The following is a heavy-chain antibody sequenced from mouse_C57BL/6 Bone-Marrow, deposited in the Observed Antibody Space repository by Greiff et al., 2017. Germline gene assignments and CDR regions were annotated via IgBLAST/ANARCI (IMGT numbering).Heavy chain of an antibody. CDR2: IDPSDSYT. V-gene: IGHV1-69*01. Sequence: VQLQQPGAELVMPGASVKLSCKASGYTFTSYWMHWVKQRPGQGLEWIGEIDPSDSYTNYNQKFKGKSTLTVDKSSSTAYMQLSSLTSEDSAVYYCARRWLYYGNDYYAMDDWGQGTSVTVSS. CDR1: GYTFTSYW. D-gene: IGHD2-1*01. J-gene: IGHJ4*01. CDR3: ARRWLYYGNDYYAMDD.